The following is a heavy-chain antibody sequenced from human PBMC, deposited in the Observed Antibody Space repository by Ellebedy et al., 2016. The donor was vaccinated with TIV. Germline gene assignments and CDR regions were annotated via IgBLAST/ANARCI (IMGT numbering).Heavy chain of an antibody. CDR2: INHSGST. CDR3: ARGSAGGWQKFGY. D-gene: IGHD6-19*01. CDR1: GGSFSGYY. V-gene: IGHV4-34*01. J-gene: IGHJ4*02. Sequence: SETLSLXXAVYGGSFSGYYWSWIRQPPGKGLEWIGEINHSGSTNYNPSLKSRVTISVDTSKNQFSLKLSSVTAADTAVYYCARGSAGGWQKFGYWGQGTLVTVSS.